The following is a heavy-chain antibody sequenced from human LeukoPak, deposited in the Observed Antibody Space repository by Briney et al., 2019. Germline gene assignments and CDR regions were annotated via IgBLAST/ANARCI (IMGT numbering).Heavy chain of an antibody. CDR3: ARVGRGDWNWFPVPYYFDY. J-gene: IGHJ4*02. D-gene: IGHD1-7*01. CDR1: GYTFTGYY. Sequence: ASVKVSCKASGYTFTGYYMHWVRQAPGQGLEWMGWINPNSGGTNYAQKFQGRVTMTRDTSISTAYMELSRLRSDDTAVYYCARVGRGDWNWFPVPYYFDYWGQGTLVTVSS. V-gene: IGHV1-2*02. CDR2: INPNSGGT.